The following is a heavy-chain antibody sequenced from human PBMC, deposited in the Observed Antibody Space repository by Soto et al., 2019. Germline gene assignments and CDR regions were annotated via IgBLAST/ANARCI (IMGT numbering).Heavy chain of an antibody. V-gene: IGHV3-33*01. D-gene: IGHD6-19*01. J-gene: IGHJ3*02. CDR3: ASGSDTIRIRSSGWTDAFDI. CDR2: IWYDGSNK. Sequence: GGSLRLSCAASGFTFSSYGMHWVRQAPGKGLEWVAVIWYDGSNKYYADSVKGRFTISRDNSKNTLYLQMNSLRAEDTAVYYCASGSDTIRIRSSGWTDAFDIWGQGTMVTVSS. CDR1: GFTFSSYG.